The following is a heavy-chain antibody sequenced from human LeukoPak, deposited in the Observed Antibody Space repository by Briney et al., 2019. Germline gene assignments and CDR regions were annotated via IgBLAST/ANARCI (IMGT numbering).Heavy chain of an antibody. Sequence: SATLSLTCAVYGGSFSGYYWSWIRQPPGKGLEWIGEINHSGSTNYNPSLKSRVTISVDTSKNQFSLKLSSVTAADTAVYYCASKAAGKISGWGQGTLVTVSS. V-gene: IGHV4-34*01. D-gene: IGHD6-13*01. CDR2: INHSGST. J-gene: IGHJ4*02. CDR1: GGSFSGYY. CDR3: ASKAAGKISG.